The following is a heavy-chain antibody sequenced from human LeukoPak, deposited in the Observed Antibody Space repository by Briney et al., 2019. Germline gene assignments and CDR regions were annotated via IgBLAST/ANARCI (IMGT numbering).Heavy chain of an antibody. CDR3: ARDENYGIFFNVDY. CDR2: INPNSGGT. CDR1: GYTFTGYY. D-gene: IGHD4-17*01. V-gene: IGHV1-2*02. Sequence: ASVKVSCKTSGYTFTGYYMHWVRQAPGQGLEWMGWINPNSGGTNYAQKFQGRVTMTADTSSSTAYMELRSLRLDDMAVYYCARDENYGIFFNVDYWGQGTLVTASS. J-gene: IGHJ4*02.